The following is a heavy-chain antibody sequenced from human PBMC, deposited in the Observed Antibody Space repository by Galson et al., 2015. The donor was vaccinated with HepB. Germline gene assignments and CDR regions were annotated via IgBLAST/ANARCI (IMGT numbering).Heavy chain of an antibody. CDR1: GYTFTTYY. D-gene: IGHD5-12*01. CDR2: INPSGGST. CDR3: ARGRWYSGCDIDYFDY. J-gene: IGHJ4*02. Sequence: SVKVSCKASGYTFTTYYMHWVRQAPGQGLEWMGIINPSGGSTSYAQKFQGRVTMTRDTSTSTVYMELSSLRSEDTAVYYCARGRWYSGCDIDYFDYWGQGTLVTVSS. V-gene: IGHV1-46*01.